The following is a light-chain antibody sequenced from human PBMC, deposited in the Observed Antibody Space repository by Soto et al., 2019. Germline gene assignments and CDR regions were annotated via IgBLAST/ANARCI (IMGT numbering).Light chain of an antibody. J-gene: IGKJ5*01. CDR3: KQRHMWPIT. CDR1: QRVSSSY. V-gene: IGKV3D-20*02. Sequence: IVLTQSPDTLSLPPGESATLSCRASQRVSSSYLAWYQQKPGQAHRLXIYDASNRATGIPPRFSGSGSGTDFTLTISSLEPEDSAVYYCKQRHMWPITFGQGTRLEIK. CDR2: DAS.